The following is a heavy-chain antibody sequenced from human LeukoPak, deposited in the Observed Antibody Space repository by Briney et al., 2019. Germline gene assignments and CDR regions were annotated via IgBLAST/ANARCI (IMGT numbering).Heavy chain of an antibody. CDR3: ARDPFGYCSSTSCYASDY. D-gene: IGHD2-2*01. CDR1: GYTFTCYY. Sequence: ASVKVSCKASGYTFTCYYMHWVRQAPGQGLEWMGWINPNSGGTNYAQKFQGRVTMTRDTSISTAYMELSRLRSDDTAVYYCARDPFGYCSSTSCYASDYWGQGTLVTVSS. J-gene: IGHJ4*02. CDR2: INPNSGGT. V-gene: IGHV1-2*02.